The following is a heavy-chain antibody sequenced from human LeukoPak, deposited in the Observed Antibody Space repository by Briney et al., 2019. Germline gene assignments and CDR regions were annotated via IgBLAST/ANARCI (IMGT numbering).Heavy chain of an antibody. CDR1: GYTFATNW. J-gene: IGHJ4*02. V-gene: IGHV5-51*01. Sequence: GESLKISCKGVGYTFATNWIGWVRQMPGKGQEWMGIIYPGDSDTRYSPSFQGQVTISADKSISTAYLQWSSLKASDTAMYYCAIPSGGFDYWGQGTLVTVSS. CDR2: IYPGDSDT. D-gene: IGHD3-16*01. CDR3: AIPSGGFDY.